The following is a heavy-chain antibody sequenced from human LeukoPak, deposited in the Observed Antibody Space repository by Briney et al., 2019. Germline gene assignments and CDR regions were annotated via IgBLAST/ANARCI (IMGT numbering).Heavy chain of an antibody. CDR1: GFTFSSYA. Sequence: GSLRLSCAASGFTFSSYAMTWVRQAPGKGLEWVSGISGSGGSTNYADSVKGRFTISRDKSKNTLYLQMNSLRVEDTAVYYCAKEGWDCSSTSCPPAWGQGTLVTVSS. J-gene: IGHJ5*02. V-gene: IGHV3-23*01. D-gene: IGHD2-2*01. CDR2: ISGSGGST. CDR3: AKEGWDCSSTSCPPA.